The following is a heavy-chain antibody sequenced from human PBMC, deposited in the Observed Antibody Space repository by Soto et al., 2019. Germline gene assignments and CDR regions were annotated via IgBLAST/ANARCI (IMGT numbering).Heavy chain of an antibody. CDR3: AHRLGSRGSFDY. Sequence: GRTPVNASQALALTCTFSRFSLTTSGVSVGLIRQPPGKSPECLALIYWNDDKRYSPSLQSRLTITKYTSKNQVVLTLTNMDPVDTATYYCAHRLGSRGSFDYWGQGSLVTVSS. CDR1: RFSLTTSGVS. D-gene: IGHD6-25*01. V-gene: IGHV2-5*01. J-gene: IGHJ4*02. CDR2: IYWNDDK.